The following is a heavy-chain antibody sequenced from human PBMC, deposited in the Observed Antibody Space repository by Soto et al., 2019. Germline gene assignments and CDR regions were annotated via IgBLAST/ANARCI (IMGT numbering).Heavy chain of an antibody. Sequence: QITLKESGHTLVKPTQPLTLTCTFSGFSLSTRGAGVRWIRQTPGKALEWLALIYWDDDKRYSPSLKSRLTITKDSSKEQVRLVMSNLDPVDTATYYCIRVLWFVELFWGQGALVTVSS. J-gene: IGHJ4*02. CDR2: IYWDDDK. V-gene: IGHV2-5*02. CDR1: GFSLSTRGAG. CDR3: IRVLWFVELF. D-gene: IGHD3-10*01.